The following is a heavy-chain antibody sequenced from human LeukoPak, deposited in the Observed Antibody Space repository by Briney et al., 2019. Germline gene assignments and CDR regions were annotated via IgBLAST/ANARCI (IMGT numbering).Heavy chain of an antibody. D-gene: IGHD5-18*01. V-gene: IGHV1-69*01. Sequence: SVKVSCKASGGTFRSYAISWVRQAPGQGLEWMGGTIPIFGTANYAQKSQGRVTITADESTSTAYMELSSLRSEDTAVYYCARDQGYRYGYGDFDYWGQGTLVTVSS. CDR1: GGTFRSYA. CDR3: ARDQGYRYGYGDFDY. J-gene: IGHJ4*02. CDR2: TIPIFGTA.